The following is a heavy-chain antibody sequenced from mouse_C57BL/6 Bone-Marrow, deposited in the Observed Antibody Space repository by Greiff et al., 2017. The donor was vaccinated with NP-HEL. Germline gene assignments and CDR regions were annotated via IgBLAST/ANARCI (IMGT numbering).Heavy chain of an antibody. CDR1: GFTFKDDY. CDR2: IDPENGDT. Sequence: EVQLQQSGAELVRPGASVKLSCTASGFTFKDDYMHWVKQRPEQGLEWIGWIDPENGDTEYASKFQGKATITADTSSNTAYLQLSSLTSEDTAVYYCTTKSSAWFAYWGQGTLVTVSA. CDR3: TTKSSAWFAY. V-gene: IGHV14-4*01. J-gene: IGHJ3*01.